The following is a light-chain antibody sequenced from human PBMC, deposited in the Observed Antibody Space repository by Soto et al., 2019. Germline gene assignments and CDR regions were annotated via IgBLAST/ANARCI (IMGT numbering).Light chain of an antibody. Sequence: ALTQPRSVSGSPGQSVTISCTGTSSDVGGYNYVSWYQQHPGKAPKLMIYDVSKRPSGAPDRFSGSKSGNTASLTISGLQAEDEADYYCCSYAGSYPYVFGNGTKVIVL. J-gene: IGLJ1*01. V-gene: IGLV2-11*01. CDR1: SSDVGGYNY. CDR2: DVS. CDR3: CSYAGSYPYV.